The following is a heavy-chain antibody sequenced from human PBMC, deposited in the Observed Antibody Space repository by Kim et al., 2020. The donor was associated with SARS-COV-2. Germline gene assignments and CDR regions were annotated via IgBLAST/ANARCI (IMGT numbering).Heavy chain of an antibody. CDR3: ARRRIPGNFDY. Sequence: THSHPSLQVRVTISVDTSKNQFSLKLSAVTAADTAVYYCARRRIPGNFDYWGQGTLVTVSS. J-gene: IGHJ4*02. CDR2: T. D-gene: IGHD2-2*02. V-gene: IGHV4-59*08.